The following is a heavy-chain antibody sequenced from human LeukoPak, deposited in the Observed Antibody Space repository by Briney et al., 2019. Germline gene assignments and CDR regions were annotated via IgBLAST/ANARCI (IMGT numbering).Heavy chain of an antibody. CDR2: ISHSGSS. CDR1: GGSFSGYY. D-gene: IGHD2-2*01. CDR3: ARHLGYCSTTSCQPGFDP. V-gene: IGHV4-34*01. Sequence: SETLSLTCAVYGGSFSGYYWSWIRQPPGKGLEWIGEISHSGSSNYNPSLKSRVTISVDTSKNQFSLKLTSVTAADTAVYYCARHLGYCSTTSCQPGFDPWGQGTLVTVSS. J-gene: IGHJ5*02.